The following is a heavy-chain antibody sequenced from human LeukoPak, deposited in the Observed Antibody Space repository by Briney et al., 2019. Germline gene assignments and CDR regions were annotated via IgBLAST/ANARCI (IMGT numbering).Heavy chain of an antibody. CDR2: ISNSGNTI. CDR1: GLTFSSYD. V-gene: IGHV3-48*03. D-gene: IGHD2-2*01. J-gene: IGHJ4*02. CDR3: DTRPRY. Sequence: GGSLRLSCVGSGLTFSSYDMNWVRQAPGKGLEWISYISNSGNTIYYADSVKGRFTISRDSAKNSLYLQMNSLRAEDTAVYYCDTRPRYWGQGTLVTVSS.